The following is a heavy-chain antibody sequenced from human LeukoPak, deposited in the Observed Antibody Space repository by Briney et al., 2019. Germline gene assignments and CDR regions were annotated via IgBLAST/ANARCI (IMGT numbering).Heavy chain of an antibody. Sequence: ASVKVSRKASGYTFTSYGISWVRQAPGQGLEWMGWINPNSGGTNYAQKFQGRVTMTRDTSINTAYMELSRLRSDDTAVYYCARVSPSPTDFEYWGQGTLVTVSS. V-gene: IGHV1-2*02. CDR1: GYTFTSYG. CDR3: ARVSPSPTDFEY. J-gene: IGHJ4*02. CDR2: INPNSGGT.